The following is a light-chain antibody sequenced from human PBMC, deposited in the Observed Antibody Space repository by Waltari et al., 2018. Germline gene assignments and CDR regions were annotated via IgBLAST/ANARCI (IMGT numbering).Light chain of an antibody. V-gene: IGKV3-15*01. CDR3: QQYSNWPPWT. CDR2: GAS. J-gene: IGKJ1*01. Sequence: EIVMTQSLATLSVSPGERVTLSCRASQSVNSNLPWYQQKPGQAPRLLIYGASTRATGIPARFSGSGSGTEFTLTISSLQSEDFAVYYCQQYSNWPPWTFGQGTKVEIK. CDR1: QSVNSN.